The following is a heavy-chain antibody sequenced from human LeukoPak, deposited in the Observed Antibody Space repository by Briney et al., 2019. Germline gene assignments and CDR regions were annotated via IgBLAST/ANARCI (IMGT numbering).Heavy chain of an antibody. CDR2: INHSGSN. CDR1: GGSFSGYY. Sequence: SETLSLTCAVYGGSFSGYYWSWIRQPPGKGLEWIGEINHSGSNNYNPSLKSRVTISVDTSKTQFSQKLSSVAAADTAVYYCASYCGGDCYPAFDIWGQGTMVTVSS. V-gene: IGHV4-34*01. J-gene: IGHJ3*02. D-gene: IGHD2-21*02. CDR3: ASYCGGDCYPAFDI.